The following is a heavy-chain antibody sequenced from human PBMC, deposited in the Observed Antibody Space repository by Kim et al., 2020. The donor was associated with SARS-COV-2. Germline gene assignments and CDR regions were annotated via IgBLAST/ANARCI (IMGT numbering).Heavy chain of an antibody. CDR3: ARGGWNYYGSRRSATKRPTLDNWFDP. J-gene: IGHJ5*02. CDR1: GGSFSGYY. D-gene: IGHD3-10*01. CDR2: INHSGST. V-gene: IGHV4-34*01. Sequence: SETLSLTCAVYGGSFSGYYWSWIRQPPGKGLEWIGEINHSGSTNYNPSLKSRVTISVDTSKNQFSLKLSSVTAADTAVYYCARGGWNYYGSRRSATKRPTLDNWFDPWGQGTLVTVS.